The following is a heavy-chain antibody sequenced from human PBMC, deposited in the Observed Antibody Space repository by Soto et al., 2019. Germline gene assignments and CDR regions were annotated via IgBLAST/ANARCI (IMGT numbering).Heavy chain of an antibody. CDR1: RGCVSSARYS. V-gene: IGHV4-39*01. Sequence: SGTLALSSTSSRGCVSSARYSWCWIRQPAEKGLEWIGRIHYSGSSYYSPSLKSRVTISVDTSKNQFSLKLSSVTAADTAVYYRARRYLTTTSNSDYWGKGTPVPVSS. D-gene: IGHD3-22*01. CDR3: ARRYLTTTSNSDY. J-gene: IGHJ4*02. CDR2: IHYSGSS.